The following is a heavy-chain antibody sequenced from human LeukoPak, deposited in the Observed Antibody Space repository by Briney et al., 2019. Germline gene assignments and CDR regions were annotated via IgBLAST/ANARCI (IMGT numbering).Heavy chain of an antibody. CDR1: GYTFTGYY. CDR2: INPNSGGT. CDR3: ARTTAGGSVYYYYYMDV. D-gene: IGHD2-15*01. V-gene: IGHV1-2*02. Sequence: ASVKVSCKASGYTFTGYYMHWVRQAPGQGLEWMGWINPNSGGTNYAQKFQGRVTMTRDTSISTAYMELSRLRSDDTAVYYCARTTAGGSVYYYYYMDVWGKGTTVTISS. J-gene: IGHJ6*03.